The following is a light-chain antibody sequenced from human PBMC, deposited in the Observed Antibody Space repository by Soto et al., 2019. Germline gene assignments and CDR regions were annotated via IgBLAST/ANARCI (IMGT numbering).Light chain of an antibody. CDR3: VVYMGSGIPGV. CDR2: STN. V-gene: IGLV8-61*01. Sequence: QTVVTQEPSFSVSPGRTVTLTCGLSSGSVSTSYYPSWYQQTPGQAPRTLIYSTNTRSSGVPDRFSGSILGNKAALTITGAQAEDESDYYCVVYMGSGIPGVFGGGTKHTVL. CDR1: SGSVSTSYY. J-gene: IGLJ3*02.